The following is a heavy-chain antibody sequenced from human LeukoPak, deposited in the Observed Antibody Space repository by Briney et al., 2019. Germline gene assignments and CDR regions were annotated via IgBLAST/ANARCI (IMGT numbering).Heavy chain of an antibody. CDR2: ISYDGSNK. D-gene: IGHD5-18*01. CDR1: GFTFSSYA. J-gene: IGHJ4*02. Sequence: PGGSLRLSCAASGFTFSSYAMHWVRQAPGKGLEWVAVISYDGSNKYYADSVKGRFTISRDNSKNTLYLQMNSLRAEDTAVYYCARGSYGRGGYFDYWGQGTLVTVSS. V-gene: IGHV3-30*14. CDR3: ARGSYGRGGYFDY.